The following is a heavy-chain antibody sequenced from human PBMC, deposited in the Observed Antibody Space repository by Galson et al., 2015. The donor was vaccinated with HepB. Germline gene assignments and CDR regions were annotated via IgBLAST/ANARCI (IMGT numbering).Heavy chain of an antibody. J-gene: IGHJ4*02. V-gene: IGHV3-33*01. CDR2: IGYDGNNK. CDR3: ARGPDTYDAWSGYSGFNY. D-gene: IGHD3-3*01. CDR1: GFTFSTYG. Sequence: SLRLSCAASGFTFSTYGMHWVRQAPGKGLEWVAIIGYDGNNKYYADSVKGRFTISRDNSKNTLYLQMNSLRAEDTAVFYCARGPDTYDAWSGYSGFNYWGQGTLVTVSS.